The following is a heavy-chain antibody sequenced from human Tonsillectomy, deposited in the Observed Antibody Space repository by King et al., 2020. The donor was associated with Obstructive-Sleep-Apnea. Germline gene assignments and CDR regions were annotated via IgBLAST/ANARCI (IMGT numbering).Heavy chain of an antibody. V-gene: IGHV4-59*08. CDR1: GGSISSFY. Sequence: VQLQESGPGLVKPSETLSLTCSVSGGSISSFYWSWIRQPPGKGLEWIGYIDYSGSTNYNPSLKRRVTISVDTSKNQFSLKLSSLTAADTAVYYCARTVPEYSTSSDYHYYYGMDVWGQGTTVTVSS. CDR2: IDYSGST. J-gene: IGHJ6*02. D-gene: IGHD6-6*01. CDR3: ARTVPEYSTSSDYHYYYGMDV.